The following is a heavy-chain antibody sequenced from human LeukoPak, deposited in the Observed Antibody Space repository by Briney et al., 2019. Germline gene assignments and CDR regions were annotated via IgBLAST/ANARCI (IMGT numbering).Heavy chain of an antibody. CDR3: ARGRYCTNGVCYTRPPFDY. J-gene: IGHJ4*02. V-gene: IGHV1-8*01. CDR1: GYTFTSYD. CDR2: MNPNSGNT. D-gene: IGHD2-8*01. Sequence: ASVKVSCKASGYTFTSYDINWVRQATGQGLEWMGWMNPNSGNTGYAQKFQGGVTMTRNTSISTAYMELSSLRSEDTAVYYCARGRYCTNGVCYTRPPFDYWGQGTLVTVSS.